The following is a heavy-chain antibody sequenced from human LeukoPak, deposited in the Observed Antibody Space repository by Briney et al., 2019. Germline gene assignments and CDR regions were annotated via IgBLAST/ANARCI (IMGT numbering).Heavy chain of an antibody. D-gene: IGHD1-26*01. Sequence: GGSLRLSCAASGFTFSSYAMSWVRQAPGKGLEWVSAISGSGGSTYYADSVKGRFTISGDNSKNTLYLQMNSLRDEDTAVYYCAKGSGSYFAFDIWGQGTMVTVSS. CDR1: GFTFSSYA. CDR3: AKGSGSYFAFDI. V-gene: IGHV3-23*01. J-gene: IGHJ3*02. CDR2: ISGSGGST.